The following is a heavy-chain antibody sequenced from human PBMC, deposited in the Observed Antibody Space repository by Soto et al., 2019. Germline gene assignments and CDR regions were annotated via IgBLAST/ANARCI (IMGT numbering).Heavy chain of an antibody. CDR2: IIPMLGVR. Sequence: QVQLVQSGAEVKKPGSSVKVSYKDSGGTFSTYRMFWVRQAPGQGLEWMGRIIPMLGVRNYAQRFQDRVTITADKSTATVHMELSSLRSEDTALYYCTIGSWSGEVFDIWGQGTMVTVSS. CDR3: TIGSWSGEVFDI. V-gene: IGHV1-69*02. J-gene: IGHJ3*02. D-gene: IGHD2-21*01. CDR1: GGTFSTYR.